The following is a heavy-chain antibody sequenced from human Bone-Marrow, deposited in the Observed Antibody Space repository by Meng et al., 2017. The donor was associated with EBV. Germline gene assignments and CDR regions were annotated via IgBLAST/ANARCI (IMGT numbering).Heavy chain of an antibody. CDR1: GGSISSSNW. Sequence: QGQLQESGPGLVKPSGALSLACGVSGGSISSSNWLSWVRQPPGKGLEWIGEIDHRWSTNYNPSLKSRVTISIDKSKNHFSLKLSSVTAADTAVYYCARDISGTIDYWGQGTPVTVSS. D-gene: IGHD3-10*01. J-gene: IGHJ4*02. CDR3: ARDISGTIDY. CDR2: IDHRWST. V-gene: IGHV4-4*02.